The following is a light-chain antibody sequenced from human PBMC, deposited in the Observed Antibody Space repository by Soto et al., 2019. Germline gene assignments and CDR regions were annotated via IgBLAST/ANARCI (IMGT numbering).Light chain of an antibody. CDR3: SSYTSSSTRVV. CDR1: SSDVGGYNY. Sequence: QSVLTQPASVSGSPGQSITISCTGTSSDVGGYNYVSWYQQHPGKAPKLMIYDVSNRPSGVSNRFSGSKSGNTASLTISGLQAEDEDDYYCSSYTSSSTRVVFGGGTQLTVL. V-gene: IGLV2-14*01. CDR2: DVS. J-gene: IGLJ2*01.